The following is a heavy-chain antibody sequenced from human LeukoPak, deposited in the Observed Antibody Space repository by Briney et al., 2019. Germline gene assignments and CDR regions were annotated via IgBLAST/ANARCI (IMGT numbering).Heavy chain of an antibody. CDR2: IYSGGNT. D-gene: IGHD3-10*02. CDR1: GFTFSSNY. J-gene: IGHJ6*04. Sequence: GGSLRLSCAASGFTFSSNYMSWVRQAPGKGLEWVSVIYSGGNTYYADSVKGRFTISRDNSKNTLYLQMNGLRAEDTAVYYCAELGITMIGGVWGKGTTVTISS. CDR3: AELGITMIGGV. V-gene: IGHV3-53*01.